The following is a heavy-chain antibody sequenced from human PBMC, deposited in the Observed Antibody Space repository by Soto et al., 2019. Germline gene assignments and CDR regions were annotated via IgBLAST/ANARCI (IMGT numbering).Heavy chain of an antibody. D-gene: IGHD6-13*01. CDR3: AKSGSSWSYHYYNLDV. CDR2: ISGSGGRA. CDR1: GFTFSSYA. Sequence: GGSLRLSCAASGFTFSSYAMSWVRQAPGKGLEWVSAISGSGGRASYADSVKGRFTISRDNSLYLQMNSLRAEDTAVYYCAKSGSSWSYHYYNLDVWGKGTTVTV. J-gene: IGHJ6*03. V-gene: IGHV3-23*01.